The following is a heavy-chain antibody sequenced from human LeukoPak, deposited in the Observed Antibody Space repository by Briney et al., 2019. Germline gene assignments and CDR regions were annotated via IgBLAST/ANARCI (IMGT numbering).Heavy chain of an antibody. Sequence: KPSQTLSLTCTVSGGSITNYYWSWIRQPPGKGLEGIGYIYDSGSTNYNPSLKSRVTISIDTSKNQFSLILSSVTAADTAVYYCARATYRAGWFDPWGQGTLVTVSS. CDR3: ARATYRAGWFDP. D-gene: IGHD4-11*01. V-gene: IGHV4-59*01. CDR1: GGSITNYY. J-gene: IGHJ5*02. CDR2: IYDSGST.